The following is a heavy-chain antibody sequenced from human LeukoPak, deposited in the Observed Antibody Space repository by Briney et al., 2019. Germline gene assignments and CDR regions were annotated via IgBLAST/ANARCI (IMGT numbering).Heavy chain of an antibody. J-gene: IGHJ6*03. V-gene: IGHV3-23*01. Sequence: GGSLRLSCAASGFTFSSYAMSWVRQAPGKGLEWVSAISGSGGSTYYADSVKGRFTISRDNSKNTLYLQMNSLRAEGTALYHCARRTRGSLRYYYMDVWGKGTTVTVSS. CDR3: ARRTRGSLRYYYMDV. CDR2: ISGSGGST. D-gene: IGHD3-10*01. CDR1: GFTFSSYA.